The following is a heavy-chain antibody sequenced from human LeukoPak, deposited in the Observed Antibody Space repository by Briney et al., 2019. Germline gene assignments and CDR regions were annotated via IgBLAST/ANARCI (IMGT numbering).Heavy chain of an antibody. CDR1: ADSFSSSRYY. CDR3: ARLNYYDNSGYYTQPKFDY. D-gene: IGHD3-22*01. J-gene: IGHJ4*02. CDR2: ISYSGST. Sequence: SETLSLTCAVSADSFSSSRYYWSWIRQPPGKGLEWIGTISYSGSTYYNPSLKSRVTISVDTSKNQFSLKLTSVSAADTAVYFCARLNYYDNSGYYTQPKFDYWGQGTPVTVSS. V-gene: IGHV4-39*01.